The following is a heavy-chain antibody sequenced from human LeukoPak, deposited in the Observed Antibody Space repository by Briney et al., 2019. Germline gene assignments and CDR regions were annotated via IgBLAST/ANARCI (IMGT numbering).Heavy chain of an antibody. V-gene: IGHV3-53*01. CDR3: ASRDYYDSSGYYDAFDI. CDR2: IYSGGST. CDR1: GFTVSSNY. Sequence: PGGSLRLSCAASGFTVSSNYMSWVRQAPGKGLEWVSVIYSGGSTYYADSVKGRLTISRDNSKNTLYLQMNSLRAEDTAVYSCASRDYYDSSGYYDAFDIWGQGTMVTVSS. D-gene: IGHD3-22*01. J-gene: IGHJ3*02.